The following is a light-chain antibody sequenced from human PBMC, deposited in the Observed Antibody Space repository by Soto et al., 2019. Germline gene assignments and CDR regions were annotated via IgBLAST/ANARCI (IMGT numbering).Light chain of an antibody. V-gene: IGKV3-20*01. CDR3: QQYSSSPSGT. CDR1: QSVSSNY. J-gene: IGKJ1*01. CDR2: GAS. Sequence: EIVLTQSPGTLSLSPGERATLSCRASQSVSSNYLAWYQHKPGQAPRLLIYGASTRATGIPDRFDGSGSGTDFTLTISRLEPEDFAVYYCQQYSSSPSGTFGQGTKVDIK.